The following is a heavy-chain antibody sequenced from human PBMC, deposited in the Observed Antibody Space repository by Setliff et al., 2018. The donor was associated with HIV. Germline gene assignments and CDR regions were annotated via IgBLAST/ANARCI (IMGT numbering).Heavy chain of an antibody. Sequence: KTSETLSLTCAVSGGSISSGGYSWSWIRQPPGKGLEWIGYIYHSGSTYYNPSLKSRVTISVDRSKNQFSLKLSSVTAADTAVYYCARSPFTYVGMGYGMDVWGQGTTVTVSS. V-gene: IGHV4-30-2*01. CDR2: IYHSGST. J-gene: IGHJ6*02. D-gene: IGHD3-10*01. CDR3: ARSPFTYVGMGYGMDV. CDR1: GGSISSGGYS.